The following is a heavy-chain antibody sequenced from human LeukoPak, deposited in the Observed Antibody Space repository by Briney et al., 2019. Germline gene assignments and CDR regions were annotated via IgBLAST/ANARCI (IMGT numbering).Heavy chain of an antibody. D-gene: IGHD3/OR15-3a*01. J-gene: IGHJ4*02. CDR1: GFTFSTYA. Sequence: GGSLRLSCAASGFTFSTYAMTWVRQAPGKGLEWVSGISGTGYSTYYADSVKGRFTISRDNAKNSLYLQMNSLRAEDTAVYYCARGVDIFDYWGQGTLVTVSS. V-gene: IGHV3-23*01. CDR3: ARGVDIFDY. CDR2: ISGTGYST.